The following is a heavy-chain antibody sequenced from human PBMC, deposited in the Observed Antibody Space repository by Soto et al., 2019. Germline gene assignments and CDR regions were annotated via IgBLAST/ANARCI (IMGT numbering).Heavy chain of an antibody. D-gene: IGHD3-16*01. CDR1: XFTXXNYA. J-gene: IGHJ4*02. Sequence: GGSLRLSCAAXXFTXXNYAXXXVXXAPGKGLEWVSGITGSAGNTYYADSVKGRFTISRDNSKNTLYLQTNSLRADDTDIYNWAKVPLILRFYDYWGQGTLVPVS. V-gene: IGHV3-23*01. CDR3: AKVPLILRFYDY. CDR2: ITGSAGNT.